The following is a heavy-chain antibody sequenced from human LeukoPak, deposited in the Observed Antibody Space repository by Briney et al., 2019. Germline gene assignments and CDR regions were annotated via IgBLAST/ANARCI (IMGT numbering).Heavy chain of an antibody. D-gene: IGHD3-10*01. CDR3: ARDRSYYGSGSLHY. Sequence: GASVKVSCKASGYTFTSYGISWVRQAPGQGLEWMGWTSAYNGNTNYAQKLQGRVTMTTDTSTSTAYMELRSLRSDDTAVYYCARDRSYYGSGSLHYWGQGTLVTVSS. V-gene: IGHV1-18*04. CDR2: TSAYNGNT. CDR1: GYTFTSYG. J-gene: IGHJ4*02.